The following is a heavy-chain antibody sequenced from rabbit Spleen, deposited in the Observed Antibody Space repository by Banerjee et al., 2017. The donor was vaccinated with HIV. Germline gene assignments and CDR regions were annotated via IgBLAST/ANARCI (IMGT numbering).Heavy chain of an antibody. CDR1: GFSFSSSYW. V-gene: IGHV1S45*01. D-gene: IGHD8-1*01. J-gene: IGHJ6*01. Sequence: QEQLEESGGGLVKPGSSLTLTCTASGFSFSSSYWICWVRQAPGKGLELIGCIYTGSGSTHYATWAKGRFTISKTSSTTVTLQMTSLTVADTATYFCARDTGSSFSSYGMDLWGPGTLVTVS. CDR3: ARDTGSSFSSYGMDL. CDR2: IYTGSGST.